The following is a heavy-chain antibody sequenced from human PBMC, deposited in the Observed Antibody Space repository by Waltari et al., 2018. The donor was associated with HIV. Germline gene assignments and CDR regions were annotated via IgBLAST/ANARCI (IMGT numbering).Heavy chain of an antibody. V-gene: IGHV3-23*01. CDR2: ISGSGGST. J-gene: IGHJ3*02. Sequence: EVQLLESGGGLVQPGGSLRLSCAASGFTFSHYAMSWVRQGPGKGLEWVESISGSGGSTYYADSVKGRFTVSRDNSKDTLFLQMNSLRAEDTALYYCAKEGIIVITDAFDIWGQGTMVIVSS. CDR1: GFTFSHYA. D-gene: IGHD3-22*01. CDR3: AKEGIIVITDAFDI.